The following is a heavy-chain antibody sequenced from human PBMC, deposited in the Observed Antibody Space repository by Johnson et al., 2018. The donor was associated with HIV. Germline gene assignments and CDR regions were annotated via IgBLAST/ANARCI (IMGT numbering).Heavy chain of an antibody. CDR2: ISYDGSNK. D-gene: IGHD6-13*01. CDR1: GFTFSSYG. V-gene: IGHV3-30*18. CDR3: AKVAVATAAGGVALDV. Sequence: QVQLVESGGGVVQPGRSLRLSCAASGFTFSSYGIHWVRQAPGKGLEWVAVISYDGSNKYYADSVKGRFTISRDNSKNTLYLQMNSLRVEDTAVYHCAKVAVATAAGGVALDVWGPGTMVTVSS. J-gene: IGHJ3*01.